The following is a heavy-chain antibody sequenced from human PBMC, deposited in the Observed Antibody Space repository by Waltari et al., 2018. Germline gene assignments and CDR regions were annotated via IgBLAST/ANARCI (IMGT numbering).Heavy chain of an antibody. CDR2: ISDRGGNT. J-gene: IGHJ4*02. CDR3: AKDPNYYVSGIYYGGFDY. CDR1: GFSFSTYA. D-gene: IGHD3-10*01. Sequence: EVQLLESGGGLVQPGGSLRRSCAASGFSFSTYAMSWVRQAPGKGLEWVSTISDRGGNTYYADSVKGRSTVSRDNSRNTLYLQMSTLRDEDTAVYFCAKDPNYYVSGIYYGGFDYWGQGILVTVSS. V-gene: IGHV3-23*01.